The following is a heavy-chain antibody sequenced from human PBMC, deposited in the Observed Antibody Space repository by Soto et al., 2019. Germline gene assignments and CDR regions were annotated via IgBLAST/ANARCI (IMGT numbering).Heavy chain of an antibody. D-gene: IGHD3-22*01. CDR2: IYHSGST. Sequence: LSLTCAVSGGSISSGGYSWSWIRQPPGKGLEWIGYIYHSGSTYYNPSLKSRVTISVDRSKNQFSLKLSSVTAADTAVYYCARGAPVVNDYWGQGTRVTVSS. CDR3: ARGAPVVNDY. J-gene: IGHJ4*02. V-gene: IGHV4-30-2*01. CDR1: GGSISSGGYS.